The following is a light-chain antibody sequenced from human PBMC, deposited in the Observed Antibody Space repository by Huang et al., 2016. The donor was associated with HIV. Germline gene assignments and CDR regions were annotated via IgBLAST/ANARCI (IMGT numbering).Light chain of an antibody. CDR1: QDISNY. CDR3: QHYDNLRT. Sequence: DIQMTQSPSSLSASVGDRVTITCQASQDISNYLNWYQQKPGKAPKLLIYDASNVETGVSSRFRGSGSGTDFTFTISSLQPEDIATYYCQHYDNLRTFGQGTKVEIK. J-gene: IGKJ1*01. CDR2: DAS. V-gene: IGKV1-33*01.